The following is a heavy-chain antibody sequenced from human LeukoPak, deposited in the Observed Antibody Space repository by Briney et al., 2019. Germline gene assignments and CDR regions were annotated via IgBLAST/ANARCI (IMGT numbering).Heavy chain of an antibody. CDR2: IYYSGST. V-gene: IGHV4-59*01. CDR1: GGSISSYY. D-gene: IGHD3-10*01. Sequence: SETLSLTCTVSGGSISSYYWSWIRQPPGKGLEWVGYIYYSGSTNYNPSLKSRVTISVDTSKNQFSLKLSSVTAADTAVYYCARDGDMVRRVFDYWGQGTLVTVSS. J-gene: IGHJ4*02. CDR3: ARDGDMVRRVFDY.